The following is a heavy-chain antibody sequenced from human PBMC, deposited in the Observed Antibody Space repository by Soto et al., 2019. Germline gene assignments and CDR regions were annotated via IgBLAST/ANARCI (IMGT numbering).Heavy chain of an antibody. Sequence: QVQLVQSGAEVKKPGASVKVSCQASGYTFTNFGISWVRQAPGQGLEWMGWISTDNGQTDSARKFQGRVIMTTDSTTSSAYLELKSFRSDDTAMYYCARDGVVGGAAGIYYYQRVLNVWGQGTTVTASS. CDR3: ARDGVVGGAAGIYYYQRVLNV. CDR1: GYTFTNFG. J-gene: IGHJ6*02. D-gene: IGHD1-26*01. V-gene: IGHV1-18*01. CDR2: ISTDNGQT.